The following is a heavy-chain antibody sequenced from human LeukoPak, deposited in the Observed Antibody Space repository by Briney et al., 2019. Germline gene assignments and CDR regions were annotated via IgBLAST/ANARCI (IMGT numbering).Heavy chain of an antibody. CDR1: GYTFTSYG. CDR3: ARVLTGYYNPYYYYYGMDV. Sequence: ASVKVSCKASGYTFTSYGISWVRQAPGQGLGGMGWISAYNGNTNYAQKLQGRVTMTTDTSTSTAYMELRSLRSDDTAVYYCARVLTGYYNPYYYYYGMDVWGKGTTVTVSS. D-gene: IGHD3-9*01. J-gene: IGHJ6*04. V-gene: IGHV1-18*04. CDR2: ISAYNGNT.